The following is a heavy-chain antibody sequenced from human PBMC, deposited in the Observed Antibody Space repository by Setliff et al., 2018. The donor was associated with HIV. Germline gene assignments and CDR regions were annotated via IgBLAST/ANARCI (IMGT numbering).Heavy chain of an antibody. D-gene: IGHD1-26*01. CDR1: GYTLTTYG. CDR3: ARVGSYWSTFDY. CDR2: LNTETGNS. V-gene: IGHV7-4-1*02. J-gene: IGHJ4*02. Sequence: ASVKVSCKASGYTLTTYGISWVRQAPGQGLQWIGWLNTETGNSMYAQGFTGRFVFSLDTPVSTAFLQINSLKAEDTAMYYCARVGSYWSTFDYWGQGALVTVS.